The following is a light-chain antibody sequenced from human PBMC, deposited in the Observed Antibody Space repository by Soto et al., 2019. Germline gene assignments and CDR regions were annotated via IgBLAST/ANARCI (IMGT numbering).Light chain of an antibody. Sequence: EIVLTQSPATLSLSPGERATLSCRASQSVSSYLAWYQQKPGQAPRLLIYDASNRATGTPARFSGSGSGTDFTLTISSLETEDFAVYYSQQRSNWPPATFGQGTKVEIK. CDR3: QQRSNWPPAT. CDR2: DAS. V-gene: IGKV3-11*01. J-gene: IGKJ1*01. CDR1: QSVSSY.